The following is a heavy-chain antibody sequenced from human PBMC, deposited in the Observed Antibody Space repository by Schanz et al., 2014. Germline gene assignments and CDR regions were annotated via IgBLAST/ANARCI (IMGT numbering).Heavy chain of an antibody. J-gene: IGHJ4*02. CDR1: GGSISSYY. CDR3: ARYTGAYFDY. D-gene: IGHD1-26*01. Sequence: QVQLQESGPGLVKTSETLSLTCTVSGGSISSYYWSWIRQPPGKGLEWIGNIYYSGSTKYNPSLKSRVPMSVDTSKTQSSLRLSSVTAADTAVYYCARYTGAYFDYWGQGSLVPVSS. V-gene: IGHV4-59*12. CDR2: IYYSGST.